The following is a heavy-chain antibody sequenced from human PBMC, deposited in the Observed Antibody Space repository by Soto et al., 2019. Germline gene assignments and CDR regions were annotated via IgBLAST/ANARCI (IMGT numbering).Heavy chain of an antibody. Sequence: QVQLVESGGGVVQPGRSLRLSCAASGFAFSSFGMHWVRQAPGKGLEWVAVIWYDGSRKYYADSVKGRFTISRDNSKNTLYLKMNSLRAEDTAVYYCARVFGGYGDYWGQGTLVTVSS. V-gene: IGHV3-33*01. D-gene: IGHD3-22*01. CDR3: ARVFGGYGDY. CDR1: GFAFSSFG. J-gene: IGHJ4*02. CDR2: IWYDGSRK.